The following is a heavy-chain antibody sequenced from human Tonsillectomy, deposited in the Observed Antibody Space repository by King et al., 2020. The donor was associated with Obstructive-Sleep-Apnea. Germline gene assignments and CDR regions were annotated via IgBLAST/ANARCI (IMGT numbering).Heavy chain of an antibody. Sequence: EVQLVESGGGLVQPGRSLRLSCTASGFTFGDYAISWFRQAPGKGLEGVGFIRSKAYGGTTEYAASVKGRFTISRDDSKSIAYLQMNSLKTEDTAVYYCTRGGWYEGVEDYWGQGTLVTVSS. CDR3: TRGGWYEGVEDY. V-gene: IGHV3-49*03. D-gene: IGHD6-19*01. CDR1: GFTFGDYA. CDR2: IRSKAYGGTT. J-gene: IGHJ4*02.